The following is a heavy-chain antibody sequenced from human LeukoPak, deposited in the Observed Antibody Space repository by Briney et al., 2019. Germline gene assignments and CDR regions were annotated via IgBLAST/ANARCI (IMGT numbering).Heavy chain of an antibody. CDR3: ARTEGGYAIDY. Sequence: SETLSLTCTVSGGSISSGDYYWSWIRQPPGKGLEWIGYIYYSGSTYYNPSLKSRVTISVDTSKNQFSLKLSSVTAADTAVYYCARTEGGYAIDYWGQGTLVTVSS. CDR1: GGSISSGDYY. V-gene: IGHV4-30-4*01. J-gene: IGHJ4*02. D-gene: IGHD6-25*01. CDR2: IYYSGST.